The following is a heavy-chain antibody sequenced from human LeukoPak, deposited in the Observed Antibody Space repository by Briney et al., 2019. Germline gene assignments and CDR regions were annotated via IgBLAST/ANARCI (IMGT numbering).Heavy chain of an antibody. Sequence: GASVKVSCKASGYTFTSYDINWVRQATGQGLEWMGWMNPNSGNTGYAQKFQGRVTITRNTSISTAYMELSSLRSEDTAVYYCARLVRSWYSINYYYYYMDVWGKGTTVTVSS. CDR1: GYTFTSYD. D-gene: IGHD6-13*01. CDR2: MNPNSGNT. V-gene: IGHV1-8*03. CDR3: ARLVRSWYSINYYYYYMDV. J-gene: IGHJ6*03.